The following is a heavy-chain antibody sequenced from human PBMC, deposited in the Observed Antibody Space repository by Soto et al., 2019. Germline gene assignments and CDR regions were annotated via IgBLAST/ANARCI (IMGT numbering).Heavy chain of an antibody. CDR1: GGSINNYY. CDR2: IYSTGNT. Sequence: QVQLQESGPGLVKPSETLSHTCTVSGGSINNYYWSWIRQPAGKGLTWIGRIYSTGNTNYNPPLRSRVTMSVDPSKNQISLKLSSVTAADTAVYYCARDRYSSNWYHFDSWGQGTLVTVSS. CDR3: ARDRYSSNWYHFDS. V-gene: IGHV4-4*07. J-gene: IGHJ4*02. D-gene: IGHD6-13*01.